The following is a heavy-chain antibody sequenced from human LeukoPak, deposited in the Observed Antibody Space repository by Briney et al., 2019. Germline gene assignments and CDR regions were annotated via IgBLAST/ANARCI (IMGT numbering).Heavy chain of an antibody. J-gene: IGHJ4*02. CDR3: AREPSGYYTQTQYYFDY. V-gene: IGHV1-2*02. Sequence: ASVKVSCKASGYTFTGYYMHWVRQAPGQGLEWMGWINPNSGGTNHAQKFQGRVTMTRDTSISTAYMELSRLRSDDTAVYYCAREPSGYYTQTQYYFDYWGQGTLVTVSS. CDR1: GYTFTGYY. CDR2: INPNSGGT. D-gene: IGHD3-3*01.